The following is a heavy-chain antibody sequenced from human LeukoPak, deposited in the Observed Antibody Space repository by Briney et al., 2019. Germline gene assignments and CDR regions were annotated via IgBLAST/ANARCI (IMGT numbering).Heavy chain of an antibody. CDR1: GDSINSLDL. CDR3: AGLVGRYSSGLYYYYFDY. V-gene: IGHV4-4*02. J-gene: IGHJ4*02. Sequence: PSGTLSLTCTVSGDSINSLDLWSWVRQPPGKGLEWIGEMYLSGTTHSNPSVKSRVTISIDRSKNQFFLNLSSVTAADTAVYYCAGLVGRYSSGLYYYYFDYWGQGTLVTVSS. D-gene: IGHD3-22*01. CDR2: MYLSGTT.